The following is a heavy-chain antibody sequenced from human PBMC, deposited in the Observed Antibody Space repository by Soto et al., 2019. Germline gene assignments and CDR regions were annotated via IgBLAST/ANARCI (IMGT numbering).Heavy chain of an antibody. J-gene: IGHJ4*02. CDR3: ARDVVDIVSPGVETFDY. CDR2: TYYRSKWYN. V-gene: IGHV6-1*01. D-gene: IGHD5-12*01. Sequence: SQTLSLTCAISGDSVSSNSAAWNWIRQSPSRGLEWLGRTYYRSKWYNDYAVSVKSRITINPDTSKNQFSLQLNSVTPEDTAVYYCARDVVDIVSPGVETFDYWGQGTLVTVSS. CDR1: GDSVSSNSAA.